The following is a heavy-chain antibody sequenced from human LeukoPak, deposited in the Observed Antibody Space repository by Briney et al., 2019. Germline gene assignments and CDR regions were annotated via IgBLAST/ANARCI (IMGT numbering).Heavy chain of an antibody. D-gene: IGHD3-16*01. CDR1: GFTFSSYS. Sequence: GGSLRLSCAASGFTFSSYSMSWVRQAPGKGLEWVSSISSSSSYIYYADSVKGRFTISRDNAKNSLYLQMNSLRAEDTAVYYCARDFGEWGSYFDYWGQGTLVTVSS. CDR2: ISSSSSYI. V-gene: IGHV3-21*01. CDR3: ARDFGEWGSYFDY. J-gene: IGHJ4*02.